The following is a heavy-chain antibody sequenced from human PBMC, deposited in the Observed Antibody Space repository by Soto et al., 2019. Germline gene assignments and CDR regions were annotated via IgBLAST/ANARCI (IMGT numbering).Heavy chain of an antibody. CDR1: GFTFNTYA. CDR3: AKDFEVGYYGSGSYSPYFDY. CDR2: ISGYGGST. Sequence: SLRRSCAASGFTFNTYALSWVRQAPGKGLEWVSTISGYGGSTYYADSVKGRFIISRDNSKNTLYLRMNSLRADDTAVYYCAKDFEVGYYGSGSYSPYFDYWGQGTLVTVSS. J-gene: IGHJ4*02. D-gene: IGHD3-10*01. V-gene: IGHV3-23*01.